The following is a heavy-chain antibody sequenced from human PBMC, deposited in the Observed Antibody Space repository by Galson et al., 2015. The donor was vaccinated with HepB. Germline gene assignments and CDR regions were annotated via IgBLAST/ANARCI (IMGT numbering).Heavy chain of an antibody. D-gene: IGHD6-13*01. J-gene: IGHJ4*02. CDR3: ARGWRTSWDPSADY. Sequence: SLRLSCAAYGFSFSIDSMNGARQAPGKGLEWVSYISRCNTIYYAESVKGRFTISKDNASNSLYLQMNSLRVEDTAVYYCARGWRTSWDPSADYWGQGTLVTVSS. CDR1: GFSFSIDS. V-gene: IGHV3-48*01. CDR2: ISRCNTI.